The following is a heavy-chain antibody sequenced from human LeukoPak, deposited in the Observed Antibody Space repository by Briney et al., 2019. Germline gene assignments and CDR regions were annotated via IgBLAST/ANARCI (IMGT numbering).Heavy chain of an antibody. CDR1: GGSFRSYG. V-gene: IGHV1-69*01. J-gene: IGHJ6*02. D-gene: IGHD2-2*01. Sequence: ASVKVSCKASGGSFRSYGLNWVRQAPGQGLEWMGGFIPILGTAKYAQKLQSRVTITADESTSTAYMELSSLRYEDTAVYYCARGLYCSSSTSCYDYGMDVWGQGTTVTVSS. CDR2: FIPILGTA. CDR3: ARGLYCSSSTSCYDYGMDV.